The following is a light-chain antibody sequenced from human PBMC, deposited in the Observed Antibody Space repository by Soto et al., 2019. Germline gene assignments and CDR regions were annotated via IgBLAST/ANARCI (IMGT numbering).Light chain of an antibody. Sequence: QSALTQPASVSGSPGQSITISCTGTRSDVGGYKYVSWYQQHPGKAPKLMIYEVSNRPSGVSNRFSGSMSGNTASLTISGLQAEDEADYYCSSYTSSSTLYVFGTGTKLTVL. J-gene: IGLJ1*01. CDR2: EVS. CDR3: SSYTSSSTLYV. CDR1: RSDVGGYKY. V-gene: IGLV2-14*01.